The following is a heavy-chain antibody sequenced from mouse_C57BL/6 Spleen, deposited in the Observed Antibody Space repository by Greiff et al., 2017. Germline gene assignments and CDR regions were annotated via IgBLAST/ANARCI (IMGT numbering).Heavy chain of an antibody. CDR1: GYAFSRYW. CDR3: ARRYDYDDDPFAY. Sequence: VQLQQSGAELVKPGASVTISCKASGYAFSRYWMYWVKQRPGTGLEWIGQLSPGDGDTNYNGKFKGKATLTADKSSSTAYLQLSSLTSEDSAVYVCARRYDYDDDPFAYWGQGTLVTVSA. V-gene: IGHV1-80*01. CDR2: LSPGDGDT. D-gene: IGHD2-4*01. J-gene: IGHJ3*01.